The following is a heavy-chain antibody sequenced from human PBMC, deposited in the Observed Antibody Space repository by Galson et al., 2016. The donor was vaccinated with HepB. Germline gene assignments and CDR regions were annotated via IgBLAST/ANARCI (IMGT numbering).Heavy chain of an antibody. CDR1: GFTFSSYA. CDR3: ARGSPITMIRSP. V-gene: IGHV3-30*04. D-gene: IGHD3-22*01. Sequence: SLRLSCAASGFTFSSYAMHWVRQAPGKGLEWVAVISYDGSNKYYADSVKGRFTISRDNSKNTLYLQMNSLRAEDTAVYYCARGSPITMIRSPWGQGTLVTVSS. J-gene: IGHJ5*02. CDR2: ISYDGSNK.